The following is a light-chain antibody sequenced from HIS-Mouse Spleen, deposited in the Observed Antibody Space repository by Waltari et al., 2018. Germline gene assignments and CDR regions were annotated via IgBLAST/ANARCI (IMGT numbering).Light chain of an antibody. CDR1: SSDVSGYNY. V-gene: IGLV2-14*03. CDR3: SSYTSSSTLV. CDR2: DVS. J-gene: IGLJ2*01. Sequence: QSALTQPASVSGSPAQSITISCTGTSSDVSGYNYVAWYQQHPGKAPKLMIYDVSKRASGVSNRFSGSKAGNTAYLNSSELQAEDEADYYRSSYTSSSTLVFGGGTKLTVI.